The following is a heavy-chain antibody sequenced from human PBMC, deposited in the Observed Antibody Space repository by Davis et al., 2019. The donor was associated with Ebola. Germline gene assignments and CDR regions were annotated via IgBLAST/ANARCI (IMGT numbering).Heavy chain of an antibody. J-gene: IGHJ6*02. D-gene: IGHD4-23*01. CDR3: ARGRGGKSRYGMDV. V-gene: IGHV3-48*03. CDR1: GFTFSSYE. CDR2: IRSSGSTK. Sequence: GGSLRLSCAASGFTFSSYEMNWVRQAPGKGLEWVSYIRSSGSTKYYADSVKGRFTISRDNAKNSLYLQMNSLRAEDTAVYYCARGRGGKSRYGMDVWGQGTTVTVSS.